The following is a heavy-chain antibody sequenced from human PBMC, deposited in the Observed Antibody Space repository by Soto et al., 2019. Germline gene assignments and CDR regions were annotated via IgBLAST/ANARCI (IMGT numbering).Heavy chain of an antibody. CDR1: GGTFRSYA. CDR3: ATRWYYDIGGYGPS. J-gene: IGHJ3*01. V-gene: IGHV1-69*01. CDR2: IIPICGTA. D-gene: IGHD3-22*01. Sequence: QVQLVQSGAEVKKPGSSVKVSCKASGGTFRSYAISWVRQAPGQGLEWMGGIIPICGTAHYAQKFQGRVTITADESTSTAYMELSSLRSEYTAVYYCATRWYYDIGGYGPSWVQGTMVTVSS.